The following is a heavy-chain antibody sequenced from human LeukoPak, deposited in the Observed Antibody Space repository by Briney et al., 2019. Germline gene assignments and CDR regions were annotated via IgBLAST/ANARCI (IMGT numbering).Heavy chain of an antibody. Sequence: SVKVSCKASGGTFSSYAISWVRQAPGQGLEWMGGIIPIFGTANYAQKFQGRVTITADESTSTAYMEPSSLRSEDTAVYYCARVVGQLLWRGAFDIWGQGTMVTVSS. CDR1: GGTFSSYA. J-gene: IGHJ3*02. CDR3: ARVVGQLLWRGAFDI. D-gene: IGHD2-2*01. CDR2: IIPIFGTA. V-gene: IGHV1-69*01.